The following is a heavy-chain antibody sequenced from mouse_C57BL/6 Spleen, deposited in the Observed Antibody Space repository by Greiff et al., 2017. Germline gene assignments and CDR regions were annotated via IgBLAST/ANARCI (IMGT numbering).Heavy chain of an antibody. CDR3: ASARGYPYYFDY. J-gene: IGHJ2*01. Sequence: QVQLKESGPELVKPWASVKMSCTASGYTFTSYWETWVKRRPGQGLVGFGGFYPGSGSTNYNAKFKSKATLTVDTSSSTAYMQLSSLTSEDSAVYYCASARGYPYYFDYWGQGTTLTVSS. D-gene: IGHD2-2*01. V-gene: IGHV1-55*01. CDR2: FYPGSGST. CDR1: GYTFTSYW.